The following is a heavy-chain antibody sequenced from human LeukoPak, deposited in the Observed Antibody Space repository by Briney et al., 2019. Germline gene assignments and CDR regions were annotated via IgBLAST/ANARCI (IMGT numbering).Heavy chain of an antibody. V-gene: IGHV4-59*01. CDR3: ASSGNYEGNFDC. D-gene: IGHD1-26*01. CDR2: MSNTGST. J-gene: IGHJ4*02. CDR1: GGSFSGYY. Sequence: SETLSLTCAVYGGSFSGYYWSWIRQPPGKGLEWIGYMSNTGSTNYNPSLKSRVTISADTSKNQFSLNLTSVTAADTAVYYCASSGNYEGNFDCWGQGTLVTVSS.